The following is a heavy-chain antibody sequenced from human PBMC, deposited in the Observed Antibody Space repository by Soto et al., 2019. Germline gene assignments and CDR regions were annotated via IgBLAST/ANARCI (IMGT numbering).Heavy chain of an antibody. V-gene: IGHV5-51*01. J-gene: IGHJ6*02. CDR1: GYSFTSYW. CDR3: ARPLSGSPPSLFRMDV. CDR2: IYPGDSDT. D-gene: IGHD3-10*01. Sequence: GESLKISCKGSGYSFTSYWIGWVRQMPGKGLGWMGIIYPGDSDTRYSPSFQGQVTISADKSISTAYLQWSSLKASDTAMYYCARPLSGSPPSLFRMDVWGQGTTVTVSS.